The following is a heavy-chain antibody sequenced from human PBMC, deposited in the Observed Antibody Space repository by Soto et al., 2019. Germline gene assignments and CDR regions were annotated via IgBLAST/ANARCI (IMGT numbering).Heavy chain of an antibody. CDR2: IIPIFGTA. V-gene: IGHV1-69*13. J-gene: IGHJ4*02. Sequence: ASVKVSCKASGGTFSSYAISWVRQAPGQGLEWMGGIIPIFGTANYGQKFQGRVTITADESTSTAYMELSSLRSEDTAVYYCAILTWIQPESNFDYWGQGTLVTVSS. CDR3: AILTWIQPESNFDY. D-gene: IGHD5-18*01. CDR1: GGTFSSYA.